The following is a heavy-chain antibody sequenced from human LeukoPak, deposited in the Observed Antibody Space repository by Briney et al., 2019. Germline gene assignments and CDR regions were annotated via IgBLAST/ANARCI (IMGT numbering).Heavy chain of an antibody. CDR2: ISSSSSTI. Sequence: PGGSLRLSCAASGFTFNNYYMSWVRQAPGRGLECVSCISSSSSTIYYADSVKGRFTISRDNSKNTLHLQMNSLRVEDTAVYYCARDSGAAAGRGMDVWGQGTTVTVSS. CDR1: GFTFNNYY. V-gene: IGHV3-48*01. CDR3: ARDSGAAAGRGMDV. D-gene: IGHD6-13*01. J-gene: IGHJ6*02.